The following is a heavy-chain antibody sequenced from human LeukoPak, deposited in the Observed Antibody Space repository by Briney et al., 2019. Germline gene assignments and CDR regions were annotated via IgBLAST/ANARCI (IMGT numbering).Heavy chain of an antibody. CDR1: GGSISSSNW. CDR2: IYHSGST. D-gene: IGHD1-26*01. CDR3: ARVTVVGAPCLDY. Sequence: PSETLSLTCAVSGGSISSSNWWSWVRQPPGKGLEWIGEIYHSGSTNYNPSLKSRVTISVDTSKNQFSLKLSPVTAADTAVYYCARVTVVGAPCLDYWGQGTLVTVSS. J-gene: IGHJ4*02. V-gene: IGHV4-4*02.